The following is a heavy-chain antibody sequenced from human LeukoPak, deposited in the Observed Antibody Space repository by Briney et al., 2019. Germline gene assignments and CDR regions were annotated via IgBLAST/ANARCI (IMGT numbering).Heavy chain of an antibody. CDR2: INQSGST. CDR3: AAVCSSTSCYWYYYTDV. CDR1: AGPFNDYY. V-gene: IGHV4-34*01. D-gene: IGHD2-2*01. J-gene: IGHJ6*03. Sequence: SETLSLTCTLYAGPFNDYYRHWIPHHQRKGLEWIGKINQSGSTNYNPSLKSRVTISVDTSKIQFSLNLSPVTAADTAVYYCAAVCSSTSCYWYYYTDVWGKGTTVTVSS.